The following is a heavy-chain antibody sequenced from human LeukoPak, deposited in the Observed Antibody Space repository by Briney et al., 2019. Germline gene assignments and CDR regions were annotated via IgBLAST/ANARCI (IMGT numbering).Heavy chain of an antibody. CDR2: IYYSGST. CDR1: GGSISSYY. CDR3: ASVPATVGVFDI. J-gene: IGHJ3*02. V-gene: IGHV4-59*12. Sequence: SETLSLTCTVSGGSISSYYWSWIRQPPGKGLEWIGYIYYSGSTNYNPSLKSRVTISVDTSKNQFSLKLTSVTAADTAVYYCASVPATVGVFDIWGQGTMVIVSS. D-gene: IGHD4-23*01.